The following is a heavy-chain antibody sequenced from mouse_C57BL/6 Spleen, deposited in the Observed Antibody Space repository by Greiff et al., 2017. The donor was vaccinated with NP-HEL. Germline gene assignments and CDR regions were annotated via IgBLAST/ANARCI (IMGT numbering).Heavy chain of an antibody. CDR3: ARFYYGSSTYAMDY. Sequence: QVQLQQSGAELVRPGSSVKLSCKASGYTFTSYWMHWVKQRPIQGLEWIGNIDPSDSETHYNQKFKDKATLTVDKSSSTAYMQLSSLTSEDSAVYYCARFYYGSSTYAMDYWGQGTSVTVSS. J-gene: IGHJ4*01. CDR2: IDPSDSET. D-gene: IGHD1-1*01. V-gene: IGHV1-52*01. CDR1: GYTFTSYW.